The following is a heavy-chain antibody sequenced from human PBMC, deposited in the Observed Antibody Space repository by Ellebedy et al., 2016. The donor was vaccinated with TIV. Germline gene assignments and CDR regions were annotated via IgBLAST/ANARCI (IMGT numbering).Heavy chain of an antibody. D-gene: IGHD3/OR15-3a*01. Sequence: AASVKVSCKAAGGSFSRHGISWVRQAPGHGLEWVGGSIPIIGTANYAQKFRGRVTLTADEYATTVYMELSSLRSEDTAVYYCARDKGTGNDYWGQGTLVTVSS. CDR1: GGSFSRHG. CDR3: ARDKGTGNDY. V-gene: IGHV1-69*13. CDR2: SIPIIGTA. J-gene: IGHJ4*02.